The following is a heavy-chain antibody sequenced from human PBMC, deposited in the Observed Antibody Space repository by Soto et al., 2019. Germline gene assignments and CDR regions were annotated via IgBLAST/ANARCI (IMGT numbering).Heavy chain of an antibody. CDR1: GDSVSSPYY. J-gene: IGHJ4*02. Sequence: QVQLQESGPGLVKPSGTLSLTCAVSGDSVSSPYYWCWVRQPPGKGLEWIGEVFHTGTTSYNPSLRSRVTISMDKSNNQFSLDLSSVTAADTAVYYCARSAGWYAVHSWGPVTLVIVSS. D-gene: IGHD6-19*01. V-gene: IGHV4-4*02. CDR3: ARSAGWYAVHS. CDR2: VFHTGTT.